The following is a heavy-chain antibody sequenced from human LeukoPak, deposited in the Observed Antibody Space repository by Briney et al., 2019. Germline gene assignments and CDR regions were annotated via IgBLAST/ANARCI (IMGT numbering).Heavy chain of an antibody. D-gene: IGHD2-2*01. J-gene: IGHJ4*02. Sequence: ASVKVSCKASGGTFSSYAISWLRQAPAQGLEWMGGIIPFFGTANYAQKLQGRVTITADESTSTAYMELSSLRSEDTAVYYCARISGVVVPAAMADLPFDYWGQGTLVTVSS. V-gene: IGHV1-69*13. CDR1: GGTFSSYA. CDR3: ARISGVVVPAAMADLPFDY. CDR2: IIPFFGTA.